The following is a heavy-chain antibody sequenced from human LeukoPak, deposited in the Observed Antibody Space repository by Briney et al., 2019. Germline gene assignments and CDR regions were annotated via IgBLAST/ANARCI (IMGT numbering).Heavy chain of an antibody. J-gene: IGHJ4*02. CDR1: GFPFSDYG. D-gene: IGHD3-10*01. CDR2: IRYDGSEK. Sequence: GGSLRLSCAASGFPFSDYGMYWVRQAPGKGLEWVAFIRYDGSEKYYADSVKGRITISRDNSKNTLYVQMNSLRAEDTAVYYCAKGKDYYLDYWGQGTLVTVSS. V-gene: IGHV3-30*02. CDR3: AKGKDYYLDY.